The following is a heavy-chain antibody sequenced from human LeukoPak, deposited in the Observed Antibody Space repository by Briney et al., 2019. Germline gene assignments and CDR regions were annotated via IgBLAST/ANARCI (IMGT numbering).Heavy chain of an antibody. V-gene: IGHV7-4-1*02. D-gene: IGHD2-2*01. Sequence: ASVKVSCKASGGTFSSYAISWVRQAPGQGLEWMGWINTNTGNPTYAQGFTGRFVFSLDTSVSTAYLQISSLKAEDTAVYYCARGPRGVPAAASLWGQGTLVTVSS. CDR3: ARGPRGVPAAASL. CDR2: INTNTGNP. J-gene: IGHJ4*02. CDR1: GGTFSSYA.